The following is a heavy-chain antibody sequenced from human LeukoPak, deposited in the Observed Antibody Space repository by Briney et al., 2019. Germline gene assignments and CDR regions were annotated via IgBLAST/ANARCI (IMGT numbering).Heavy chain of an antibody. Sequence: GGSLRLSCAASGFTFSSYAMSWVRQAPGKGLEWVSSLSDSGGRTYYADSVKGRFTISRDNSKNTLHLHMNSLRADDTAVYYCAPGWVDGNWGQGTLVTVSS. V-gene: IGHV3-23*01. J-gene: IGHJ4*02. CDR2: LSDSGGRT. D-gene: IGHD5-24*01. CDR3: APGWVDGN. CDR1: GFTFSSYA.